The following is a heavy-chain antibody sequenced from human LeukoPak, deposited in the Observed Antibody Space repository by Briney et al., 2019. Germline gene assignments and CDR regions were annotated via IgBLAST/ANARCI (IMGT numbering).Heavy chain of an antibody. CDR2: MNPNSGNT. V-gene: IGHV1-8*01. D-gene: IGHD3-16*02. J-gene: IGHJ4*02. Sequence: ASVKVSCKASGYTFTSYDINWVRQATGQGLEWMGWMNPNSGNTGYAQKFQGRVTMTRNTSISTAYMELSSLRSEDTAVYYCARTPARRSDYVWGSYRYTSKYYFDYWGQGTLVTVSS. CDR3: ARTPARRSDYVWGSYRYTSKYYFDY. CDR1: GYTFTSYD.